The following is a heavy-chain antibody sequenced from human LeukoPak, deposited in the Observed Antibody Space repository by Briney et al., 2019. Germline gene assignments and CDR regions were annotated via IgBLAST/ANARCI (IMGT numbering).Heavy chain of an antibody. Sequence: NPGGSLRLSCAVSGFTFSSSSLNWVRQAPGKGLEWVSSISSSSSYIYYADSVKGRFTISRDNAKNSLYLQMDSLRADDTAVYYCATSDDLWSGMDNWGQGTLVTVSS. CDR3: ATSDDLWSGMDN. CDR2: ISSSSSYI. D-gene: IGHD3-3*01. CDR1: GFTFSSSS. V-gene: IGHV3-21*01. J-gene: IGHJ4*02.